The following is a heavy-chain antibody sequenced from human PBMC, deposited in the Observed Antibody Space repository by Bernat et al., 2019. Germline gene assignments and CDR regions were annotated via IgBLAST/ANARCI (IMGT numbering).Heavy chain of an antibody. CDR1: GGSINSGSYY. J-gene: IGHJ4*02. CDR3: ARGYYDRSGYYSFDY. Sequence: QVQLQESGPGLVKPSQTLSLTCTVSGGSINSGSYYWSRIRQPAGEGLEWIGRIYTSGSTNYNPSLKSRVIISVDTSKKQFSLNLSSVTAADTAVYYCARGYYDRSGYYSFDYWGQGTLVTVSS. D-gene: IGHD3-22*01. V-gene: IGHV4-61*02. CDR2: IYTSGST.